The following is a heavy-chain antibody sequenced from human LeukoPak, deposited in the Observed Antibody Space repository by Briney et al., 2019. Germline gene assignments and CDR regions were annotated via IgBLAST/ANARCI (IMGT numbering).Heavy chain of an antibody. V-gene: IGHV1-2*02. CDR2: INPNSGGT. CDR3: ATRLIVVVPAAPSRAFDI. Sequence: ASVKVSCKASGYTFTGYYMHWVRQAPGQGLEWMGWINPNSGGTNYAQKFQGRVTMTRDTSISTAYMELSRLRSDDTAVYYCATRLIVVVPAAPSRAFDIWGQGTMVTVSS. CDR1: GYTFTGYY. D-gene: IGHD2-2*01. J-gene: IGHJ3*02.